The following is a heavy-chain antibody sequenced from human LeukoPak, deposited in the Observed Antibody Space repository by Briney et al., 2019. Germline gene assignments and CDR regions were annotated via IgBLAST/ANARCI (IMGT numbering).Heavy chain of an antibody. CDR3: AREAGYYYYYMDV. Sequence: GGSLRLSCAASGFTFSSYGMSWVRQAPGKGLEWVSAISGSGGSTYYADSVKGRFTISRDNSKNTLYPQMNSLRAEDTAVYYCAREAGYYYYYMDVWGKGTTVTVSS. J-gene: IGHJ6*03. CDR1: GFTFSSYG. CDR2: ISGSGGST. V-gene: IGHV3-23*01.